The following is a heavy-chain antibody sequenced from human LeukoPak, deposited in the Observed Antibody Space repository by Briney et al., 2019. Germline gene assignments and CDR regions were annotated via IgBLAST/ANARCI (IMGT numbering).Heavy chain of an antibody. J-gene: IGHJ5*02. CDR2: IYYSGST. CDR1: GGSISSYY. Sequence: SETLSLTCTASGGSISSYYWSWIRQPPGKGLEWIGYIYYSGSTNYNPSLKSRVTISVDTSKNQFSLKLSSVTAADTAVYYCAREGGYDILTGYYNHWFDPWGQGTLVTVSS. D-gene: IGHD3-9*01. CDR3: AREGGYDILTGYYNHWFDP. V-gene: IGHV4-59*01.